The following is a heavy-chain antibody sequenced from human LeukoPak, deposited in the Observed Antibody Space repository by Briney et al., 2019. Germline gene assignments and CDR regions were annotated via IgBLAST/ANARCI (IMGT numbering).Heavy chain of an antibody. Sequence: ASVKVSCKASGGTFSGYAISWVRQAPGQGLEWMGGIIPIFGTANYAQKFQGRVTITADESTSTAYMELSSLRSEDTAVYYCASVTTPSRLSHYYYYGMDVWGQGTTVTVSS. CDR1: GGTFSGYA. CDR3: ASVTTPSRLSHYYYYGMDV. D-gene: IGHD4-17*01. CDR2: IIPIFGTA. J-gene: IGHJ6*02. V-gene: IGHV1-69*13.